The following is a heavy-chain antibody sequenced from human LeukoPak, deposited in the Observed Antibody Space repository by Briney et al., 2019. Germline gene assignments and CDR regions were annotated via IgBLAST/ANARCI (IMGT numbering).Heavy chain of an antibody. J-gene: IGHJ3*02. Sequence: PSETLSLTCTVSGGSISTYYWSWIRQPPGKGLEWIGYIYYSGSTNYNPSLKSRVIISVDTSKNQFSLKLSSVTAADTAVYYCARVERNTFLDAFDIWGQGTMVTVSS. D-gene: IGHD2/OR15-2a*01. V-gene: IGHV4-59*01. CDR3: ARVERNTFLDAFDI. CDR2: IYYSGST. CDR1: GGSISTYY.